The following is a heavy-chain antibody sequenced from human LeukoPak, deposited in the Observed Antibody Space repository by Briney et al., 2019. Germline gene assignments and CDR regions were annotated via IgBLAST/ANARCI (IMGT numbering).Heavy chain of an antibody. Sequence: PGGSLRLSCAASGFTFSSYSMNWVRQAPGKGLEWVSSISSSSSYIYYADSVKGRFTISRDNAKNSLYLQMNSLRAEDTAVYYCARDLLAVMAFDIWGQGTMVTASS. J-gene: IGHJ3*02. D-gene: IGHD2-8*01. CDR1: GFTFSSYS. V-gene: IGHV3-21*01. CDR3: ARDLLAVMAFDI. CDR2: ISSSSSYI.